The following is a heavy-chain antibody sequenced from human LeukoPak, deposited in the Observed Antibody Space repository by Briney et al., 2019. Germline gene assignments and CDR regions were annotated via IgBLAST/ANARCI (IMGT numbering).Heavy chain of an antibody. CDR3: ARAQTHGLPGWFAS. Sequence: SQTLSLTCDVSGDSIKSDDHYWSWIRQPPGKNLEWIGYVNYLGTAYYNPSLRSRLNISLDMSKSHFSLKLTSVSVADTAIYSCARAQTHGLPGWFASWGQGILVTVSS. D-gene: IGHD2-8*02. CDR2: VNYLGTA. V-gene: IGHV4-30-4*01. J-gene: IGHJ5*01. CDR1: GDSIKSDDHY.